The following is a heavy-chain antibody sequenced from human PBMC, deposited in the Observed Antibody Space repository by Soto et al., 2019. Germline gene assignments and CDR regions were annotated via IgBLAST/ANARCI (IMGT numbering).Heavy chain of an antibody. V-gene: IGHV4-34*01. J-gene: IGHJ6*03. CDR2: INDSGNI. CDR3: ARGLILWFGELSRRGGYYYYMDV. Sequence: VQLQQWGAGLLKPSETLSLTCAVYGGSFSGYQWTWIRQTPGKGLEWIGEINDSGNINYNPSLKSRVTILVDTAKKQISLKLSSGTAADTAVYYCARGLILWFGELSRRGGYYYYMDVWGKGTTVTVSS. CDR1: GGSFSGYQ. D-gene: IGHD3-10*01.